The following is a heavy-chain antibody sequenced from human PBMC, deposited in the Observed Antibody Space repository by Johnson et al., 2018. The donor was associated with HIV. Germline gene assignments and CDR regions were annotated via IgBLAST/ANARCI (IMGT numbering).Heavy chain of an antibody. D-gene: IGHD7-27*01. V-gene: IGHV3-66*01. Sequence: MLLVESGGGVVQPGRSLRLSCAASGFTVSSNYMSWVRQAPGKGLEWVSVIYSGGSTYYADSVKGRFTISRDNSKNTLYLQMNRLRAEDTAVYYCARGGEKGAFDIWGQGTMVTVSS. CDR1: GFTVSSNY. J-gene: IGHJ3*02. CDR3: ARGGEKGAFDI. CDR2: IYSGGST.